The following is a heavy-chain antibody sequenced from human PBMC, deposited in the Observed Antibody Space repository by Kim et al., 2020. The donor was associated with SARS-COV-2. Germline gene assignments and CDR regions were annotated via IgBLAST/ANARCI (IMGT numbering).Heavy chain of an antibody. D-gene: IGHD5-18*01. CDR1: GFTFRTYT. CDR2: ISSSSTYI. V-gene: IGHV3-21*01. CDR3: AGEWSSYGPSSAIADLDY. Sequence: GGSLRLSCEASGFTFRTYTINWVRQAPGRGLEWVSAISSSSTYIYYADSVKGRFTISRDNAKNSLNLQMSNLRAEDTAVYYCAGEWSSYGPSSAIADLDYWGQGTLVTVSS. J-gene: IGHJ4*02.